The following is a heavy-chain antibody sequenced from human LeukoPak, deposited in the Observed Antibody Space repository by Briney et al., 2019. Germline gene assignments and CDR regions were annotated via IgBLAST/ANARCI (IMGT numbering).Heavy chain of an antibody. CDR1: GYTFTSYG. V-gene: IGHV1-18*01. D-gene: IGHD2-15*01. J-gene: IGHJ3*02. Sequence: ASVKVSCKASGYTFTSYGFRWVRPAPGQGLEWMGWISAYNGNTNYAQKLQGRVTMTTDTSTSTAYMELRSLRSDDTAVYYCVVVVAATDPFDIWGQGKMVIVSS. CDR2: ISAYNGNT. CDR3: VVVVAATDPFDI.